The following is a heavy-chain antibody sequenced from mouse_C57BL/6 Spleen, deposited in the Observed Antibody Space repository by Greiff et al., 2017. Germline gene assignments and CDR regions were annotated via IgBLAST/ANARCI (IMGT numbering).Heavy chain of an antibody. V-gene: IGHV1-82*01. CDR1: GYAFSSSW. D-gene: IGHD1-1*01. CDR3: ARSYYYGSRWAMDY. J-gene: IGHJ4*01. Sequence: QVQLQQSGPELVKPGASVKISCKASGYAFSSSWMNWVKQRPGKGLEWIGRIYPGDGDTNYNGKFKGKATLTADKSSSTAYMQLSSLTSEDSAVCFCARSYYYGSRWAMDYWGQGTSVTVSS. CDR2: IYPGDGDT.